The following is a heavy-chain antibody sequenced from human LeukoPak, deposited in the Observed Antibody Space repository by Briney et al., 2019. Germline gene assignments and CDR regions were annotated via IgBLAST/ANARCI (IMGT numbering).Heavy chain of an antibody. D-gene: IGHD6-19*01. Sequence: GGSLRLSCAASGFTFTSYAMSWVRQAPGKGLEWVSTICGSGGDTYYANSVKGRFTISRDNSKNTLHLQTNSLRAEDTALYYCAKDVPAVAGSSSGWSGGMDVWGQGTTVTVSS. CDR3: AKDVPAVAGSSSGWSGGMDV. CDR2: ICGSGGDT. J-gene: IGHJ6*02. V-gene: IGHV3-23*01. CDR1: GFTFTSYA.